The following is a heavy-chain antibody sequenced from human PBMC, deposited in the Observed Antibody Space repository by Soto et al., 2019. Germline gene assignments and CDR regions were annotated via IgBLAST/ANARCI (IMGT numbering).Heavy chain of an antibody. J-gene: IGHJ4*02. CDR1: GFTFSAYA. D-gene: IGHD2-8*02. CDR2: IWYDGSQK. Sequence: LRLSCTASGFTFSAYAMHWVRQAPGKGLEWVAIIWYDGSQKYYGDSVKGRFTISRDNSKSTLYLLMDSLRADDTAVYYCARVASGVSYIDYWGQGTLVTVSS. V-gene: IGHV3-33*01. CDR3: ARVASGVSYIDY.